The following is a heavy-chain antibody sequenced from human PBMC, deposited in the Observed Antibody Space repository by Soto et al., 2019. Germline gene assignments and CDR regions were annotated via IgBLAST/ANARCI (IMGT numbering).Heavy chain of an antibody. CDR3: ASYPNDSRAYSHHSYYGMDV. CDR1: GYTFPRYG. J-gene: IGHJ6*02. CDR2: INAGNGNA. D-gene: IGHD3-22*01. Sequence: ASVKVSRQPTGYTFPRYGIHWVRPAPGQRREWTGWINAGNGNATYSEKLQGRVAITRDTSASTAYLEQSGVRSEDTDVYDFASYPNDSRAYSHHSYYGMDVWGQGTAVTVSS. V-gene: IGHV1-3*01.